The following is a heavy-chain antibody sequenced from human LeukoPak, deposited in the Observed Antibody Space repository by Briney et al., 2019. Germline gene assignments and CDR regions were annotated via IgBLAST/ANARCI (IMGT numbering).Heavy chain of an antibody. V-gene: IGHV1-18*01. CDR1: GYTFTNYA. Sequence: ASVKVSCKASGYTFTNYAISWVRQAPGQGLEWMGWISAYNGYTGCAQKFQGRVTMTTDTSTSTAYMELRSLRSDDTAVYYCARAHEGSSWYAGYDYWGQGTLVTVSS. J-gene: IGHJ4*02. CDR2: ISAYNGYT. D-gene: IGHD6-13*01. CDR3: ARAHEGSSWYAGYDY.